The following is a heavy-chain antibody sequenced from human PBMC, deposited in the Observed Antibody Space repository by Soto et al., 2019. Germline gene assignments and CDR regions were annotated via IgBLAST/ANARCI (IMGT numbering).Heavy chain of an antibody. J-gene: IGHJ4*02. CDR1: GYTFTGYY. V-gene: IGHV1-2*04. Sequence: RTSVKVSCKASGYTFTGYYMHWVRQAPGQGLEWMGWINPNSGGTNYAQKFQGWVTMTRDTSISTAYMELSRLRSDDTAVYYCARAAEMDTTNFDYWGQGTLVTAPQ. CDR2: INPNSGGT. D-gene: IGHD5-18*01. CDR3: ARAAEMDTTNFDY.